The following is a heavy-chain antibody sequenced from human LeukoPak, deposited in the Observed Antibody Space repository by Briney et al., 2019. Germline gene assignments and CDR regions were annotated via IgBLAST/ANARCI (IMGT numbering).Heavy chain of an antibody. CDR1: GFTFSSYA. J-gene: IGHJ3*02. CDR3: AKSPQGQLERTVGAFDI. CDR2: IRGSGGNT. V-gene: IGHV3-23*01. Sequence: PGGSLRLSCAASGFTFSSYAMNRVRQAPGKGLEWVSAIRGSGGNTYYADSVKGRFTVSRDNSKNTLYLQMNNLRAEDTAVYYCAKSPQGQLERTVGAFDIWGQGTMVTVSS. D-gene: IGHD1-1*01.